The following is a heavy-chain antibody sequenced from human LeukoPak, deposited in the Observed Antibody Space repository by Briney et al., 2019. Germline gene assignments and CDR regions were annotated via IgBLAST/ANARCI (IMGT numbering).Heavy chain of an antibody. Sequence: GGSLRLSCAASGFTFSSYAMHWVRQAPGKGLEWVAVISYDGSNKYYADSVKGRFTLSRDNSKHTLYLQMNSLRAEDTAVYYCARDRESDFWSGYYMRHYYYGMDVWGQGTTVTVSS. D-gene: IGHD3-3*01. V-gene: IGHV3-30-3*01. CDR2: ISYDGSNK. CDR1: GFTFSSYA. J-gene: IGHJ6*02. CDR3: ARDRESDFWSGYYMRHYYYGMDV.